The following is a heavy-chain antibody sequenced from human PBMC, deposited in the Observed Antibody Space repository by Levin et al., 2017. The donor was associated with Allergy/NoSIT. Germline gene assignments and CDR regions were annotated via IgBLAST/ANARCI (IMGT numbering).Heavy chain of an antibody. D-gene: IGHD3-16*01. Sequence: LSLTCAASGFTFSSYGMHWVRQAPGKGLEWVAVIWYDGSNKYYADSVKGRFTISRDNSKNTLYLQMNSLRAEDTAVYYCARGPTPTFYYYYYYGMDVWGQGTTVTVSS. J-gene: IGHJ6*02. CDR2: IWYDGSNK. V-gene: IGHV3-33*01. CDR3: ARGPTPTFYYYYYYGMDV. CDR1: GFTFSSYG.